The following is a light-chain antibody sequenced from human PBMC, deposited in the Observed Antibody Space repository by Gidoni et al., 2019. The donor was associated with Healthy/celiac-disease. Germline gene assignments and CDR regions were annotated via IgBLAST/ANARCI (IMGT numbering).Light chain of an antibody. Sequence: GQRVNISCSGSSSNSGSKAVNWYQQLPGTAPKLLIYSNNQRPSGVPDRFSGSKSGTSASLALSGLQSEDEADYYCAAWDDSLNGSVFGGGTKLTVL. CDR1: SSNSGSKA. CDR2: SNN. V-gene: IGLV1-44*01. CDR3: AAWDDSLNGSV. J-gene: IGLJ3*02.